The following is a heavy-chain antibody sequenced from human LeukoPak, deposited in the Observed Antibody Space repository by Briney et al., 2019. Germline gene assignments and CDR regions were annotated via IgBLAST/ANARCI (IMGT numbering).Heavy chain of an antibody. D-gene: IGHD6-19*01. CDR1: GFTFSSYA. CDR3: ARVSSGWYYFDY. CDR2: ISYDGSNK. J-gene: IGHJ4*02. Sequence: GRPLRLSCAASGFTFSSYAMHWVRQAPGKALEWVAVISYDGSNKYYADSVKGRFTISRDNSKNTLYLQMNSLRAEDTAVYYCARVSSGWYYFDYWGQGTLVTVSS. V-gene: IGHV3-30*04.